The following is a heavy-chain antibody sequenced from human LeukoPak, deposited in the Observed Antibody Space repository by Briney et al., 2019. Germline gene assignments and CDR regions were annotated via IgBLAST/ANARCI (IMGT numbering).Heavy chain of an antibody. V-gene: IGHV3-7*03. J-gene: IGHJ3*01. CDR3: ARSSYSSSSSV. Sequence: GGSLRLSCAVSGFTFSGFWMSWSGQAPGKGLEWVASINSDGSEGYYADVVKGRFTIYRDNAKNSLYLQINSLRAEDTAVYYCARSSYSSSSSVWGQGTMVTVSS. CDR1: GFTFSGFW. CDR2: INSDGSEG. D-gene: IGHD6-6*01.